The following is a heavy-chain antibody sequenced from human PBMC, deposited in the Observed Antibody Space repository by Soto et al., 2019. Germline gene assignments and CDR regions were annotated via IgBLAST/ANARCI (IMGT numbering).Heavy chain of an antibody. CDR2: IYSAGSA. CDR1: GFTFSNAW. Sequence: PGVSLRLSCAASGFTFSNAWMNWVRQAPGKGLEWVSVIYSAGSADFADSVKVRFTISRDNSKNTLYLQMSSLRAEDTAVYYCARRGSGSYYDYWGQGTLVTVSS. V-gene: IGHV3-66*04. CDR3: ARRGSGSYYDY. J-gene: IGHJ4*02. D-gene: IGHD1-26*01.